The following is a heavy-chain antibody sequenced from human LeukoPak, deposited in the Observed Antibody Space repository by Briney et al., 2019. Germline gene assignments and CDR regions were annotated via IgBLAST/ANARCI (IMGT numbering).Heavy chain of an antibody. CDR2: LFYSGNA. Sequence: SETLSLTCTVSGGSYSSSGYYWGCFRQPPGKGLEWIGSLFYSGNAYYNPSLKGRVTISVDTSKNHFSLKLRSVTAADTAVYYCATLRSWRPRFFDHWGQGTLVTVSS. D-gene: IGHD3-16*02. CDR3: ATLRSWRPRFFDH. CDR1: GGSYSSSGYY. V-gene: IGHV4-39*07. J-gene: IGHJ4*02.